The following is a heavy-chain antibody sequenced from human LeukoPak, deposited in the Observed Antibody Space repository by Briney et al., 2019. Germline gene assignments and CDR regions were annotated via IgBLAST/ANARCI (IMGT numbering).Heavy chain of an antibody. V-gene: IGHV3-23*01. D-gene: IGHD2-2*01. J-gene: IGHJ4*02. CDR1: GFTFSSYA. CDR2: ISGSGGST. Sequence: PGGSLRLSCAASGFTFSSYAMSWVRQAPGKGLEWVSAISGSGGSTYYAGSVKGRFTISRDNSKNTLYLQMNSLRAEDTAVYYCAKDIRYVPPATSDYWGQGTLVTVSS. CDR3: AKDIRYVPPATSDY.